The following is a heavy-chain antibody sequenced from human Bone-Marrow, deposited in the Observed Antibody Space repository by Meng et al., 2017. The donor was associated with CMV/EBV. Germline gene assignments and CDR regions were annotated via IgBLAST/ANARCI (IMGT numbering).Heavy chain of an antibody. J-gene: IGHJ4*02. V-gene: IGHV3-21*01. CDR2: ISATGSYI. Sequence: GGSLRLSCAASGFTFDTYSMNWVRQAPGKGLEWVSSISATGSYIHYADSLKGRFTISRDNAKNSLSLQRNSLRAEDTAVYYCAREYSYGPFDYWGQGMLVTVSS. CDR1: GFTFDTYS. D-gene: IGHD5-18*01. CDR3: AREYSYGPFDY.